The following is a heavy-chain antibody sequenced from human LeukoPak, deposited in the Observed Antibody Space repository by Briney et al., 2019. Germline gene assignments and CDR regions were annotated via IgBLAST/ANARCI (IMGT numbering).Heavy chain of an antibody. CDR1: GGTFSSYA. Sequence: GASVKVSCKASGGTFSSYAISWVRQAPGQGLEWMGGIIPIFGTANYAQKFQGRVTITADKSTSTAYMELSSLRSEDTAVYYCARTPLMGDTAMVYYYYYMDVWGKGTTVTASS. CDR2: IIPIFGTA. D-gene: IGHD5-18*01. J-gene: IGHJ6*03. CDR3: ARTPLMGDTAMVYYYYYMDV. V-gene: IGHV1-69*06.